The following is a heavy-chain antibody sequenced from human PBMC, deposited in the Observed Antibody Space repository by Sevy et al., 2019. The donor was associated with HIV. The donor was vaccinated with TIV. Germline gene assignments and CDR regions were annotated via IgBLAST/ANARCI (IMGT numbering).Heavy chain of an antibody. CDR1: GFTFSSYW. V-gene: IGHV3-7*01. J-gene: IGHJ5*02. Sequence: GGCLRLSCAASGFTFSSYWMNWIRQAPGKGLEWVANIKQDGSEKYYVDSVKGRFTISRDNAKNSLYLEMNTLRAEDTAVYYSATSGGETWGQGTLVLVSS. D-gene: IGHD3-16*01. CDR3: ATSGGET. CDR2: IKQDGSEK.